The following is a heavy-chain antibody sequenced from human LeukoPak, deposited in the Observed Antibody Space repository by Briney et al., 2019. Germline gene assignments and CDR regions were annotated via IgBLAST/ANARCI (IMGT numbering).Heavy chain of an antibody. CDR2: IYFNGST. Sequence: SETLSLTCTVSGGSIGSYYWSWIRQPPGKGLEWIGYIYFNGSTKYNPSLKSRVTISVDTSKNQFSLKLNSVTAADAALYYCARELTLRNWFDPWGQGTLVTVSS. CDR1: GGSIGSYY. CDR3: ARELTLRNWFDP. J-gene: IGHJ5*02. V-gene: IGHV4-59*12. D-gene: IGHD3-3*01.